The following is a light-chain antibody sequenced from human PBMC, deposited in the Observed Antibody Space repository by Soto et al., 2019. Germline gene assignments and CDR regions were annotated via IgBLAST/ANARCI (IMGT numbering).Light chain of an antibody. CDR1: QSVSNNY. J-gene: IGKJ2*01. CDR2: GSS. Sequence: EVLLTQSPGTLSLYPGERATLSCRASQSVSNNYFAWYQQKPGQAPRLLIFGSSDRATAIPDRFSGSGSGTDFTLTISRLEPEDFAVYYCQQYGSSPPYTFGQGTKLEIK. V-gene: IGKV3-20*01. CDR3: QQYGSSPPYT.